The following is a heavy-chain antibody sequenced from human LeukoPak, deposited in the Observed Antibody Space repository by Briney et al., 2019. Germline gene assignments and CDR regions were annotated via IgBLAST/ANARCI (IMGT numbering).Heavy chain of an antibody. CDR3: ARLGEDSSGWYHAFDI. CDR1: GGSISSYY. CDR2: IYYSGST. Sequence: PSETLSLTCTVSGGSISSYYWSRIRQPPGKGLEWIGYIYYSGSTNYNPSLKSRVTISVDTSKNQFSLKLSSVTAADTAVYYCARLGEDSSGWYHAFDIWGQGTMVTVSS. J-gene: IGHJ3*02. D-gene: IGHD6-19*01. V-gene: IGHV4-59*08.